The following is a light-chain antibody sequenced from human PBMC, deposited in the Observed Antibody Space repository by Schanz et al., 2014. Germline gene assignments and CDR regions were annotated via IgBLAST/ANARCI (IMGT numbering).Light chain of an antibody. CDR3: QQYNSYPGT. Sequence: AIRMTQSPSSLSASTGDRVTITCRASQGISSYLAWYQQKPGKAPKSLIYVASSLQSGVPSKFSGSGSGTDFTLTISSLQPEDFATYYCQQYNSYPGTFGQGTKVEIK. CDR1: QGISSY. V-gene: IGKV1-8*01. CDR2: VAS. J-gene: IGKJ1*01.